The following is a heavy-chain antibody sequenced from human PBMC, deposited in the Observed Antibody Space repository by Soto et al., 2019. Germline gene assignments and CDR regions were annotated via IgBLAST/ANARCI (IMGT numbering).Heavy chain of an antibody. J-gene: IGHJ6*02. CDR2: IYHSAST. V-gene: IGHV4-30-2*01. D-gene: IGHD4-17*01. Sequence: QLQLQESGSGLVKPSQTLSLTCAVSGGSISSGGYSWSWIRQPPGKGLEGIGYIYHSASTYYNPSLTSRDTISVDRSKNHFSLKLSSVTAADTAVYYCARAHYGDYGYGMDVWGQGTAVTVSS. CDR3: ARAHYGDYGYGMDV. CDR1: GGSISSGGYS.